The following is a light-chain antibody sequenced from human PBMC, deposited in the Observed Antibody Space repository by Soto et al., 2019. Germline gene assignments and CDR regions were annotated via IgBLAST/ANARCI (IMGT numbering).Light chain of an antibody. CDR2: EVT. Sequence: SALTQPPSASGSPGQSVTISCTGTRSDVGDYNYVSWYQQHPGKAPKLLIYEVTKRPSGVPDRFSGSKSANTASLTVSGLQAEDEADYYCSSYAGSDNFEVFGGGTQLTVL. CDR1: RSDVGDYNY. V-gene: IGLV2-8*01. J-gene: IGLJ2*01. CDR3: SSYAGSDNFEV.